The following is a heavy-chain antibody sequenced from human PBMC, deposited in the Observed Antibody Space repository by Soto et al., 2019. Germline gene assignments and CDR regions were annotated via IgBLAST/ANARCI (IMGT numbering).Heavy chain of an antibody. CDR3: ARDGCSGGSFYYFDY. V-gene: IGHV1-2*02. Sequence: QVQLVQSGAEVKKPGASVKVSCKASGYTFTGYYMHWVRQAPGQGLEWMGWINPNSGGTNYAQKFQGSVTMTRDTSISTAYMELSRLRSDGTAVYYCARDGCSGGSFYYFDYWGQGTLVTVSS. CDR2: INPNSGGT. D-gene: IGHD2-15*01. CDR1: GYTFTGYY. J-gene: IGHJ4*02.